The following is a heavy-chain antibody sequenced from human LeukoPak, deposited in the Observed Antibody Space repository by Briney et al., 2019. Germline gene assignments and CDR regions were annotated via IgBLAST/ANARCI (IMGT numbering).Heavy chain of an antibody. CDR1: GFTFSSYS. J-gene: IGHJ6*04. Sequence: GGSLRLSCAASGFTFSSYSMNWVRQAPGKGLEWVSYISSGGSTIYYADSVKGRFTISRDNAKNSLFLQMNSLSAEDTAVYCCAELGITMIGGVWGKGTTVTISS. CDR3: AELGITMIGGV. CDR2: ISSGGSTI. V-gene: IGHV3-48*01. D-gene: IGHD3-10*02.